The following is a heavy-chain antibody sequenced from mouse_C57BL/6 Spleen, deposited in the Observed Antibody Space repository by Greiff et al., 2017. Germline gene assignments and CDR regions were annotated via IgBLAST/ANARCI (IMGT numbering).Heavy chain of an antibody. J-gene: IGHJ4*01. V-gene: IGHV1-52*01. D-gene: IGHD2-4*01. Sequence: QVQLQQPGAELVRPGSSVKLSCKASGYTFTSYWKHWVKQRPIQGLEWIGNIDPSDSETHYNQKFKDKATLTVDKSSSTAYMQLSSLTSEDSAVYYCARRGLQRGLDAMDYWGQGTSVTVSS. CDR3: ARRGLQRGLDAMDY. CDR1: GYTFTSYW. CDR2: IDPSDSET.